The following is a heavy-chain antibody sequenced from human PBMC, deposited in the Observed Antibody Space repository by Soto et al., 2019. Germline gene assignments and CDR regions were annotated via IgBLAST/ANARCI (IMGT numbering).Heavy chain of an antibody. Sequence: QVQLVQSGAEVKKPGSSVKVSCKASGGTFSSYTISWVRQAPGQGLEWMGRIIPILGIANYGQKFQGRVTITADKSTSTAYMELSSLRSEDTAVYYCARGLRSVVDYWGQGTLVTVSS. CDR2: IIPILGIA. V-gene: IGHV1-69*02. D-gene: IGHD4-17*01. J-gene: IGHJ4*02. CDR3: ARGLRSVVDY. CDR1: GGTFSSYT.